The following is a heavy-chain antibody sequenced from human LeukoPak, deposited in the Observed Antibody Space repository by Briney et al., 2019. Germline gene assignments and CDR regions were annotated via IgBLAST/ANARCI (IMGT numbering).Heavy chain of an antibody. J-gene: IGHJ5*02. D-gene: IGHD3-3*01. CDR3: ARDREGGYDFWSGYGANWFDP. CDR2: IKQDGSEK. V-gene: IGHV3-7*01. Sequence: GGSLRLSCAASGFPFSSYWMSWVRQAPGKGLEWVANIKQDGSEKYYVDSVKGRFTISRDNAKNSLYLQMNSLRAEDTAVYYCARDREGGYDFWSGYGANWFDPWGQGTLVTVSS. CDR1: GFPFSSYW.